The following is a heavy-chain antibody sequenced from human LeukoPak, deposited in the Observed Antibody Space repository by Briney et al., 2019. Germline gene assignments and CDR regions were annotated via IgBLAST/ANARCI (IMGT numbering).Heavy chain of an antibody. CDR2: INPNSGGT. J-gene: IGHJ4*02. D-gene: IGHD3-10*01. Sequence: ASVKVSCKASGYTFTGYYMHWVRQAPGQGLEWMGWINPNSGGTNYAQKFQGWVTMTRDTSICTAYMELSRLRSDDTAVYYCARGRSTMVRGGGYFDYWGQGTLVTVSS. V-gene: IGHV1-2*04. CDR1: GYTFTGYY. CDR3: ARGRSTMVRGGGYFDY.